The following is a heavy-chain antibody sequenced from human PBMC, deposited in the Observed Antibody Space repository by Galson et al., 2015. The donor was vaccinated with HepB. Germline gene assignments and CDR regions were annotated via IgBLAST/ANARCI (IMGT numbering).Heavy chain of an antibody. Sequence: SVKVSCKASGYTFTNYDINWVRQASGQGLEWMGWINPNSGTTGCAQKFQGRVTMTRNTSISTAYLELSSLRSEDTALYYCARVAYNSGWDWFDPWGQGTLVTVSS. CDR3: ARVAYNSGWDWFDP. CDR1: GYTFTNYD. D-gene: IGHD6-19*01. CDR2: INPNSGTT. V-gene: IGHV1-8*01. J-gene: IGHJ5*02.